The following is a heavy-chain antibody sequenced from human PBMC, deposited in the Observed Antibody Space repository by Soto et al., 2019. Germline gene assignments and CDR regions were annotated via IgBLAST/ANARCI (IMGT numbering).Heavy chain of an antibody. D-gene: IGHD4-17*01. CDR3: ARWPTVTTDY. Sequence: QVQLQESGPGLVKPSQTLSLTCTVSGGSISSNFYYWSWFRQPPGKGLEWIGYIYSSGSTYYNPSLKSQVSISVDSSNNQFSLKLSSVTAADTAVYYCARWPTVTTDYWGQGALVTVSS. CDR1: GGSISSNFYY. V-gene: IGHV4-30-4*01. J-gene: IGHJ4*02. CDR2: IYSSGST.